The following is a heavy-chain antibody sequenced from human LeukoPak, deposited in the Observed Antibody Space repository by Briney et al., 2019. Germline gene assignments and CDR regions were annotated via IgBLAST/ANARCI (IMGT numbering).Heavy chain of an antibody. Sequence: GGSLRLSCAVSGFIFSSYAMTWVRQAPGKGLEWVSVITGSGGSTNYADSVKGRFTISRDNSKNTLYLQMNSLRAEDTAVYYCAKASGFFDYWGQGTLVTVSS. CDR2: ITGSGGST. CDR1: GFIFSSYA. D-gene: IGHD7-27*01. J-gene: IGHJ4*02. CDR3: AKASGFFDY. V-gene: IGHV3-23*01.